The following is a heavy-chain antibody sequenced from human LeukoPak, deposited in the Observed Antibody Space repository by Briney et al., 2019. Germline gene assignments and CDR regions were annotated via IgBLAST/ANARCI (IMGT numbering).Heavy chain of an antibody. Sequence: GGSLRLSCAASGFTFSSYSMNWVRQAPGKGLEWVSSISSSSYIYYADSVKGRFTISRDNAKNSLYLQMNSLRAEDTAVYYCARDPLYCSSTSCYGFDYWGQGTLVTVSS. CDR2: ISSSSYI. D-gene: IGHD2-2*01. CDR1: GFTFSSYS. CDR3: ARDPLYCSSTSCYGFDY. V-gene: IGHV3-21*01. J-gene: IGHJ4*02.